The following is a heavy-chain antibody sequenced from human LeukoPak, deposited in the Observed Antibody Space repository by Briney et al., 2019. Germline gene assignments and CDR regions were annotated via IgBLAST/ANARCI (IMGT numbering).Heavy chain of an antibody. V-gene: IGHV4-34*01. D-gene: IGHD3-10*01. CDR1: GGSFSGYY. Sequence: PSETLSLTCAVYGGSFSGYYWSWIRQPPGKGLEWIGEINHSGSTNYNPSLKSRVTISVDTSKNQFSLKLSSVTAADTAVYYCARCRFGKQIDYWAREPWSPSPQ. J-gene: IGHJ4*02. CDR3: ARCRFGKQIDY. CDR2: INHSGST.